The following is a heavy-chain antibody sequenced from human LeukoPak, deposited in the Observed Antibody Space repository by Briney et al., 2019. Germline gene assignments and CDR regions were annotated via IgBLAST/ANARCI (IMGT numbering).Heavy chain of an antibody. V-gene: IGHV4-59*12. J-gene: IGHJ2*01. CDR1: GGSISSYY. Sequence: PSETLSLTCTVSGGSISSYYWNWIRQPPGKGLEWIGYIYYSGSTNYNPSLKSRITISIDTSKNQFSLKLSSVTAADTAVYYCARDLSRYFDLWGRGTLVTVSS. CDR2: IYYSGST. CDR3: ARDLSRYFDL.